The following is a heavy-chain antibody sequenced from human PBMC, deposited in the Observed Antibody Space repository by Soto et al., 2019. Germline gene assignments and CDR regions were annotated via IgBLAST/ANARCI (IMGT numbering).Heavy chain of an antibody. CDR3: ARGRGFYSSSDEFYFYSMDV. V-gene: IGHV1-69*06. CDR2: IIPIFGAA. J-gene: IGHJ6*02. Sequence: QAQLVQSGAEVKIPGSSVTVSCKASGGSFSNYAVSWVRQAPGQGLEWMGGIIPIFGAATYAQKFQGRVRVTADKYRGIAYMEVTSLSSEDTAVYYCARGRGFYSSSDEFYFYSMDVWGQGTTVTVSS. CDR1: GGSFSNYA. D-gene: IGHD6-6*01.